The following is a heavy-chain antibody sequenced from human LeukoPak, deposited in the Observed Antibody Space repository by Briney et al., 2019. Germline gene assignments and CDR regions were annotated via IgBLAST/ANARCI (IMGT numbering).Heavy chain of an antibody. V-gene: IGHV3-30*04. Sequence: GSLRLSCAASGFTFNAYSMHWVRQAPGKGLEWVAVIASDSSITYYADSVKGRFTVSGDNSKNTLYLQMNSLRAEDTAVYYCAKGGIVGATRYIDYWGQGTLVTVSS. CDR2: IASDSSIT. CDR1: GFTFNAYS. D-gene: IGHD1-26*01. CDR3: AKGGIVGATRYIDY. J-gene: IGHJ4*02.